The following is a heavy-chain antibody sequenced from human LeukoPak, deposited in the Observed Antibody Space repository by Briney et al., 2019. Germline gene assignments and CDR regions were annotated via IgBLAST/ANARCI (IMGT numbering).Heavy chain of an antibody. CDR1: GGSISSYY. J-gene: IGHJ4*02. V-gene: IGHV4-59*01. Sequence: PSETLSLTCTVSGGSISSYYWSWIRQPPGKGLEWIGYIYYSGSTNYNPSLKSRVTISVDTSKNQFSLKLSSVTAADTAVYYCAREATILPRKGVFAYWGQGTLVTVAS. CDR2: IYYSGST. D-gene: IGHD5-12*01. CDR3: AREATILPRKGVFAY.